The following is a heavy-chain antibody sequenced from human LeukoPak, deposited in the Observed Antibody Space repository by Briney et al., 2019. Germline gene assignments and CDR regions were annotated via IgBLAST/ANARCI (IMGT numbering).Heavy chain of an antibody. Sequence: GGSLRLSCAASGFTFDDYGMSWVRQAPGKGLEWVSYISSSGSTIYYADSVKGRFTISRDNAKNSLYLQMNSLRAEDTAVYYCATQRGTDYYDSSGYFDAFDIWGQGTMVTVSS. CDR1: GFTFDDYG. CDR2: ISSSGSTI. J-gene: IGHJ3*02. V-gene: IGHV3-48*03. CDR3: ATQRGTDYYDSSGYFDAFDI. D-gene: IGHD3-22*01.